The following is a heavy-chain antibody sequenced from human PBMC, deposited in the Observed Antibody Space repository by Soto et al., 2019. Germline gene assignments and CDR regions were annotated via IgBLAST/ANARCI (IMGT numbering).Heavy chain of an antibody. CDR2: TSSCGSYL. CDR1: GFTFSRYS. D-gene: IGHD3-22*01. Sequence: GVSLRLSCAASGFTFSRYSMNWVRPAPRTGLEWVSSTSSCGSYLFYAMSVKGVFIIIRDNVKNSLYLQMNSLRAEVMIVYYCARDRYEDSSGYPIGIVEYGEQGTLVTVSS. V-gene: IGHV3-21*01. CDR3: ARDRYEDSSGYPIGIVEY. J-gene: IGHJ4*02.